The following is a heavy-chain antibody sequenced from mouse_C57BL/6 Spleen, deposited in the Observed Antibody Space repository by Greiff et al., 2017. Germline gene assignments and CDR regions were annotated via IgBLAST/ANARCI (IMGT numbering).Heavy chain of an antibody. Sequence: VQLQQPGAELVMPGASVKLSCKASGYTFTSYWMRWVKQRPGQGLEWIGEIDPSDSYTNYNEKIKGKSPLTVDKSASTAYMALSSLTSEDSAVYYGARSWDVCYSYFDYWGQGTPLTVSS. V-gene: IGHV1-69*01. CDR3: ARSWDVCYSYFDY. CDR1: GYTFTSYW. D-gene: IGHD1-1*01. J-gene: IGHJ2*01. CDR2: IDPSDSYT.